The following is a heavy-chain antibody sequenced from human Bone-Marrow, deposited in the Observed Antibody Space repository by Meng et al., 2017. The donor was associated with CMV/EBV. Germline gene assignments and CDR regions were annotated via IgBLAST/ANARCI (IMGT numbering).Heavy chain of an antibody. CDR3: ARFDMDVEGYYGMDV. D-gene: IGHD6-13*01. Sequence: GSLRLSCAVYGGSFSGYYWSWIRQPPGKGLEWIGYISYSGDTNYNPSLKSRVTISVDTSKNKFSLKLSSVTAADTAFYYCARFDMDVEGYYGMDVWGQGTTVTVSS. V-gene: IGHV4-59*01. CDR2: ISYSGDT. CDR1: GGSFSGYY. J-gene: IGHJ6*02.